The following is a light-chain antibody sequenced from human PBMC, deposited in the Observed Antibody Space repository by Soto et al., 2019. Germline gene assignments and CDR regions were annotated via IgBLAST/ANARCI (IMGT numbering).Light chain of an antibody. CDR1: QSISSY. V-gene: IGKV1-39*01. CDR2: AAS. J-gene: IGKJ1*01. CDR3: QQSYSTPWT. Sequence: DIQMTQSPSSLSASVGDRVTITCRASQSISSYLNWYQQKPGKAPKLLIYAASSLQSGVPSRFSGSGSGTDFTLTISSLQPEDFATYYCQQSYSTPWTFGQETMVEIK.